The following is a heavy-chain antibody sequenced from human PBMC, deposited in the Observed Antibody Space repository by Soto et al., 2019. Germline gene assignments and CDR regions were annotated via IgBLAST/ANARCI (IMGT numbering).Heavy chain of an antibody. Sequence: GGSLRLSCAASGFTFSSYAMHWVRQAPGKGLEWVAVISYDGSNKYYADSVKGRFTISRDNSKNTLYLQMNSLRAEDTAVYHCARVASHYYYGMDVWGQGTTVTVSS. CDR2: ISYDGSNK. V-gene: IGHV3-30-3*01. J-gene: IGHJ6*02. CDR3: ARVASHYYYGMDV. CDR1: GFTFSSYA.